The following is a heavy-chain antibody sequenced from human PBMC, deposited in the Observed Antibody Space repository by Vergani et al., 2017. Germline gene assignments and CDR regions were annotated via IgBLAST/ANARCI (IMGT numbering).Heavy chain of an antibody. J-gene: IGHJ5*02. CDR1: GGSFSGYY. Sequence: QVQLQQWGAGLLKPSETLSLTCAVYGGSFSGYYWSWIRQPPGKGLEWIGEINHSGSTNYNPSLKSRVTISVDTSKNQFSLKLSSVTAADTAVYYCARGGRYGYVWWFDPWGQGTLVTVSS. CDR3: ARGGRYGYVWWFDP. CDR2: INHSGST. D-gene: IGHD3-16*01. V-gene: IGHV4-34*01.